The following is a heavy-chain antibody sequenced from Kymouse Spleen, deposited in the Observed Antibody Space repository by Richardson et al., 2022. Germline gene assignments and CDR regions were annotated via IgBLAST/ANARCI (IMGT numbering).Heavy chain of an antibody. CDR2: IGTAGDT. V-gene: IGHV3-13*01. Sequence: EVQLVESGGGLVQPGGSLRLSCAASGFTFSSYDMHWVRQATGKGLEWVSAIGTAGDTYYPGSVKGRFTISRENAKNSLYLQMNSLRAGDTAVYYCARDRI*LEVGYWGQGTLVTVSS. D-gene: IGHD1-20*01,IGHD1-7*01. J-gene: IGHJ4*02. CDR3: ARDRI*LEVGY. CDR1: GFTFSSYD.